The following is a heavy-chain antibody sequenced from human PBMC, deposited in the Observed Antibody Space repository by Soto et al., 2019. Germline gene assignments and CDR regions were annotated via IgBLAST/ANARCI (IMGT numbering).Heavy chain of an antibody. CDR3: ARSGPGGYIDY. CDR1: GGSMRSKGYY. CDR2: IYYSGLT. V-gene: IGHV4-30-4*01. Sequence: SETLSLTCSVSGGSMRSKGYYWRWIRQPPGKGLEWIGYIYYSGLTDYNPSLKSRVSISPDTSKNRFSLQLNSVTPEDTAVYCCARSGPGGYIDYWGRGTLVTVSS. D-gene: IGHD2-15*01. J-gene: IGHJ4*02.